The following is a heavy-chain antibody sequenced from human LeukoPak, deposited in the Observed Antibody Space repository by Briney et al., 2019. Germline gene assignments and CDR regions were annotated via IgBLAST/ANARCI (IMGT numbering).Heavy chain of an antibody. Sequence: PGGSLRLSCVASGFTFSTYAMGWVRQAPGKRLEWVSAISGSGRHTYYADSVKGRFTMSRDNSRNTLYLQMNSLRVEDTAIYYCANGLNDYGDDWGQGTLVTVSA. V-gene: IGHV3-23*01. CDR1: GFTFSTYA. J-gene: IGHJ4*02. CDR3: ANGLNDYGDD. CDR2: ISGSGRHT.